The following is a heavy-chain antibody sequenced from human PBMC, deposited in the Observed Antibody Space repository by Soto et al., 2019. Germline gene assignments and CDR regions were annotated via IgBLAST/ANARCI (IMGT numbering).Heavy chain of an antibody. V-gene: IGHV4-30-4*01. CDR2: IYYSGST. CDR1: GGSISSGDYY. D-gene: IGHD2-15*01. Sequence: PSETLSLTCTVSGGSISSGDYYWIWIRQPPGKGLEWIGCIYYSGSTYYNPSLKSRVTISVDTSKNQFSLKLSSVTAADTAVYYCARDRDYSRGWLDPWGQGTLVTVSS. J-gene: IGHJ5*02. CDR3: ARDRDYSRGWLDP.